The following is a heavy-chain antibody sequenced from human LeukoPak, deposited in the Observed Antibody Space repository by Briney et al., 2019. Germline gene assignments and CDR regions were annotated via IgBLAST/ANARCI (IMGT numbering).Heavy chain of an antibody. Sequence: PGGSLRLSCAASGFTFSSYAMSWVRQAPGKGLEWVSAISGSGGSTYYADSVKGRFTISRDNSKNTLYLQMNSLRAEDTAVYYCAKDLYSSGWFTDDYWGQGTLVTVSS. CDR1: GFTFSSYA. D-gene: IGHD6-19*01. CDR2: ISGSGGST. CDR3: AKDLYSSGWFTDDY. V-gene: IGHV3-23*01. J-gene: IGHJ4*02.